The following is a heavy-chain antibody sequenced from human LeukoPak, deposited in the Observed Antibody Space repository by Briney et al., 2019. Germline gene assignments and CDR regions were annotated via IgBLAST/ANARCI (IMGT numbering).Heavy chain of an antibody. CDR2: ISARDGST. V-gene: IGHV3-23*01. Sequence: GESLGLSCAASGFTFSSYAMSWVRQAPGKGPEWVSGISARDGSTWYGDSGKGRFTISRDISKNTLYLQMNSLRADDTAVYYCAKEIAVAGRPLLDSWGQGTLVTVSS. CDR3: AKEIAVAGRPLLDS. J-gene: IGHJ4*02. CDR1: GFTFSSYA. D-gene: IGHD6-19*01.